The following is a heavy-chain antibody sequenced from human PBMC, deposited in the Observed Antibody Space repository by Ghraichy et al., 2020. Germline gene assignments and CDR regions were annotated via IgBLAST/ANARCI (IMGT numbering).Heavy chain of an antibody. J-gene: IGHJ5*02. V-gene: IGHV3-23*01. D-gene: IGHD2-2*01. CDR3: AKGVIPARYWFDP. Sequence: GGSLRLSCAASGFTFSSYAMTWVRQAPGKGLEWVSAISGSGGSTYYADSVKGRFTISRDNSKNTLYLQMNSLRAEDTALYYCAKGVIPARYWFDPWGQGTLVTVSS. CDR2: ISGSGGST. CDR1: GFTFSSYA.